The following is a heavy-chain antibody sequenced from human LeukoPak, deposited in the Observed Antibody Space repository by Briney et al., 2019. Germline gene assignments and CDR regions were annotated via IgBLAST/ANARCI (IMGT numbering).Heavy chain of an antibody. V-gene: IGHV4-34*01. Sequence: SETLSLTCAVYGGSFSGYCWSWIRQPPGKGLEWIGEINHSGSTNYNPSLKSRVTISVDTSKNQFSLKLSSVTAADTAVYYCARATAIRFLEWSPRSNWFDPWGQGTLVTVSS. D-gene: IGHD3-3*01. CDR3: ARATAIRFLEWSPRSNWFDP. CDR1: GGSFSGYC. CDR2: INHSGST. J-gene: IGHJ5*02.